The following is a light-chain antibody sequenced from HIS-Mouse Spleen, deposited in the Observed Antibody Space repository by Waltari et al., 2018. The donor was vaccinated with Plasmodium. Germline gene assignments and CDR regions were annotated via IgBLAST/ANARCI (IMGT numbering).Light chain of an antibody. CDR2: GAS. CDR3: QQYKNWSYT. V-gene: IGKV3-15*01. J-gene: IGKJ3*01. Sequence: EIVMTQSPATLSVSPGERATLSCRASQSVSSNLAWYQQKPGQAPRLRIYGASTRATGIPARFSGSGYGTEFTLTISSLQSEDFAVYYCQQYKNWSYTFGPGTKVDIK. CDR1: QSVSSN.